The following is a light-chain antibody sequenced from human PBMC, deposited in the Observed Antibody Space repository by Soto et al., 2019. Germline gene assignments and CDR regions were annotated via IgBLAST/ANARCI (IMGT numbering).Light chain of an antibody. V-gene: IGKV1-39*01. Sequence: DMQMTQSASSLSASIGYRVTITCRASPDSNGRLNCSQQTRGKAPKLLISGASNLESGVPSRFSCTGSGTVVNLTISGLQAEDFASYYCLQCYSPPLSFAGGSNADIK. J-gene: IGKJ4*01. CDR3: LQCYSPPLS. CDR2: GAS. CDR1: PDSNGR.